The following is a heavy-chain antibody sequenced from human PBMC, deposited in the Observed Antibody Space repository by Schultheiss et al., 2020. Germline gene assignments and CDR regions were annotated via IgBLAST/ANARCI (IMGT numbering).Heavy chain of an antibody. CDR3: AKDAGRIYYYYGMDV. D-gene: IGHD1-26*01. V-gene: IGHV3-33*06. CDR1: GFTFSSYG. J-gene: IGHJ6*02. Sequence: GESLKISCAASGFTFSSYGMHWVRQAPGKGLEWVAVIWYDGSNKYYADSVKGRFTISRDNSKNTLYLQMNSLRAEDTAVYYCAKDAGRIYYYYGMDVWGQGTTVTVSS. CDR2: IWYDGSNK.